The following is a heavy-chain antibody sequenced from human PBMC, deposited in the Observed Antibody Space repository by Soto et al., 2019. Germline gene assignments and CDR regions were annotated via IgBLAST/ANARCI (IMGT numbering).Heavy chain of an antibody. J-gene: IGHJ5*02. CDR1: GNSISNSRFY. Sequence: SETLSLTCSVSGNSISNSRFYCAWIRQHPVEGLEWIGSIYHTGNAYYNPSLKSRVTISVDTSKNQFSLKLTSVTAADAALYYCARDFFDSSDYTTNWFDPWGQGTLVTVS. CDR2: IYHTGNA. D-gene: IGHD3-22*01. V-gene: IGHV4-39*01. CDR3: ARDFFDSSDYTTNWFDP.